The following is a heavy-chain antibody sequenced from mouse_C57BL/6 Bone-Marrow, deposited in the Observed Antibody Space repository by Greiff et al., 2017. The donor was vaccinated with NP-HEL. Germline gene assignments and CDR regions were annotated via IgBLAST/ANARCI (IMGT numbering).Heavy chain of an antibody. J-gene: IGHJ2*01. CDR1: GFTFSDYG. Sequence: EVQLQESGGGLVKPGGSLKLSCAASGFTFSDYGMHWVRQAPEKGLEWVAYISSGSSTIYYADTVKGRFTISRDNAKNTLFLQMTSLRSEDTAMYYCARTAQAFDYWGQGTTLTVSS. D-gene: IGHD3-2*02. V-gene: IGHV5-17*01. CDR2: ISSGSSTI. CDR3: ARTAQAFDY.